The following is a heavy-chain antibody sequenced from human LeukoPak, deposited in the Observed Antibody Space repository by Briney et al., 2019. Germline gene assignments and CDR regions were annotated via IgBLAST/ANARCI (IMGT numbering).Heavy chain of an antibody. CDR3: ADYYYDSSDYVDY. CDR2: INHSGST. J-gene: IGHJ4*02. CDR1: GGSFSGYY. D-gene: IGHD3-22*01. V-gene: IGHV4-34*01. Sequence: SETLSLTSAVYGGSFSGYYWSWIRQPPGKGLEWIGEINHSGSTNYNPSLKSRVTISVDTSKNQFSLKLSSVTAADTAVYYCADYYYDSSDYVDYWGQGTLVTVSS.